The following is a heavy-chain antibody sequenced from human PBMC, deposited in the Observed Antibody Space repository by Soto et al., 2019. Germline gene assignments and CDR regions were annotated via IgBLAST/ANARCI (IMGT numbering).Heavy chain of an antibody. CDR1: GYSFTSYW. J-gene: IGHJ6*02. D-gene: IGHD2-15*01. Sequence: GESLKISCKGSGYSFTSYWISWVRQMPGKGLEWMGRIDPSDSYTNYSPSFQGHVTISADKSISTAYLQWSSLKASDTAMYYCATGGHRPFSEYHYGMDVWGQGTTVTVSS. V-gene: IGHV5-10-1*01. CDR3: ATGGHRPFSEYHYGMDV. CDR2: IDPSDSYT.